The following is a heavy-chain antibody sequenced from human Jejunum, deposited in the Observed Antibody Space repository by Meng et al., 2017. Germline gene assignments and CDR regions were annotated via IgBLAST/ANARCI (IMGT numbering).Heavy chain of an antibody. CDR2: IKEDGSDK. CDR3: THGHLDGTFFDY. Sequence: VLVWQSGGCLPQTGGSMRLFCAASGLSFRSHWKTWVRQAPGKGLECVACIKEDGSDKLYADSVKGRFTISRDDAKNSVYLQMNSLRAEDTAVYYCTHGHLDGTFFDYWGPGILVTVSS. D-gene: IGHD6-19*01. V-gene: IGHV3-7*01. CDR1: GLSFRSHW. J-gene: IGHJ4*02.